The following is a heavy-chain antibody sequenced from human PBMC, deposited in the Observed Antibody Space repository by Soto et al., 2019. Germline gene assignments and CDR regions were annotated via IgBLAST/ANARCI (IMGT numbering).Heavy chain of an antibody. CDR1: GGTFSSYA. CDR2: IIPIFGTA. J-gene: IGHJ3*02. V-gene: IGHV1-69*12. D-gene: IGHD4-4*01. CDR3: ARDGGTVTPPSRDAFDI. Sequence: QVQLVQSGAEVKKPGSSVKVSCKASGGTFSSYAISWVRQAPGQGLEWMGGIIPIFGTANYAQKFQGRVTITADESTSTAYMELSSLRSEDTAVYYCARDGGTVTPPSRDAFDIWGQGTMVTVSS.